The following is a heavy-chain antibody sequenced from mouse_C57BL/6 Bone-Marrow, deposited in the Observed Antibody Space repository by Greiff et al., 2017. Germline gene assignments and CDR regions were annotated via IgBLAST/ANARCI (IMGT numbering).Heavy chain of an antibody. CDR1: GYTFTSYG. V-gene: IGHV1-58*01. D-gene: IGHD2-5*01. Sequence: SGAELVRPGSSVKMSCKTSGYTFTSYGINWVKQRPGQGLEWIGYIYIGNGYTEYNEKFKGKATLTSDTSSSTAYMQLSSLTSEDSAIYFCATYYSNYPAWFAYWGQGTLVTVSA. J-gene: IGHJ3*01. CDR3: ATYYSNYPAWFAY. CDR2: IYIGNGYT.